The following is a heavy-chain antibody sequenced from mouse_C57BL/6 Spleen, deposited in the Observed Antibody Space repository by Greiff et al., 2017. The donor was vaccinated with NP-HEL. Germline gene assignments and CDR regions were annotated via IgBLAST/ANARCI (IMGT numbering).Heavy chain of an antibody. Sequence: EVKVEESEGGLVQPGSSMKLSCTASGFTFSDYYMAWVRQVPEKGLEWVANINYDGSSTYYLDSLKSRFIISRDNAKNILYLQMSSLKSEDTATYYCAREGGYYGPFDYWGQGTTLTVSS. CDR3: AREGGYYGPFDY. D-gene: IGHD1-1*01. CDR2: INYDGSST. CDR1: GFTFSDYY. V-gene: IGHV5-16*01. J-gene: IGHJ2*01.